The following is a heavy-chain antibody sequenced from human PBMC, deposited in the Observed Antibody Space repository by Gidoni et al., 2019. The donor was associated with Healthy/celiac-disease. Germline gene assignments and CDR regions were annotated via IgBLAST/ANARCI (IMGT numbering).Heavy chain of an antibody. CDR2: SYTSGST. Sequence: QVQLQESGPGLVKPSETLSLTCTVSGGSISSYYWSWIRQPAGKGREWIGRSYTSGSTNYNPSLKSRVTMSVDTSKNQFALKLSSVTAADTAVYYCARDSLDDYWSGYPNWFDPGGQGTLVTVSS. J-gene: IGHJ5*02. V-gene: IGHV4-4*07. CDR1: GGSISSYY. CDR3: ARDSLDDYWSGYPNWFDP. D-gene: IGHD3-3*01.